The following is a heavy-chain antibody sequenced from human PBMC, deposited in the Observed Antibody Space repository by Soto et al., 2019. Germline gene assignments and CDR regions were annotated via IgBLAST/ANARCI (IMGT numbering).Heavy chain of an antibody. CDR2: IKEDGSEK. Sequence: EVQLVESGGGLVQPGVSLRLSCAASGFTFSSYWMSWVRQAPGKGLEWVANIKEDGSEKYYVDSVKGRFTISRDNAKNSLYLQMNSLRAEDTAVYYCARATGADKEDYWGQGTLVTVSS. D-gene: IGHD3-10*01. J-gene: IGHJ4*02. V-gene: IGHV3-7*04. CDR1: GFTFSSYW. CDR3: ARATGADKEDY.